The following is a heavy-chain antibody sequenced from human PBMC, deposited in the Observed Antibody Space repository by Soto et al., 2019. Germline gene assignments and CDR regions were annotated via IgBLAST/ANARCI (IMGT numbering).Heavy chain of an antibody. Sequence: GGSLRLSCAASGFTFSNAWMSWVRQAPGKGLEWVGRIKSKTDGGTTDYAAPVKGRFTISRDDSKNTLYLQMNSLKTEDTAVYYCTTDDVVVPAAMGPDYYYGMDVWGQGTTVTVSS. CDR2: IKSKTDGGTT. CDR3: TTDDVVVPAAMGPDYYYGMDV. J-gene: IGHJ6*02. D-gene: IGHD2-2*01. CDR1: GFTFSNAW. V-gene: IGHV3-15*01.